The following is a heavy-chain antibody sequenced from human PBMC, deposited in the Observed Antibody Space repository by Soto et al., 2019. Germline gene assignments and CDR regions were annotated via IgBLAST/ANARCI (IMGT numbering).Heavy chain of an antibody. J-gene: IGHJ4*02. D-gene: IGHD5-18*01. CDR2: ITYNGDKT. V-gene: IGHV3-23*01. CDR1: GFTFSSYA. Sequence: GSLRLSCAASGFTFSSYAMTWVRQAPGKGLEWVSVITYNGDKTYYVDSVKGRFTISRDNSKDTVHLQMNSLRAEDTAVYYCARYIRGPTVFYFDFWGPGVLVTVSS. CDR3: ARYIRGPTVFYFDF.